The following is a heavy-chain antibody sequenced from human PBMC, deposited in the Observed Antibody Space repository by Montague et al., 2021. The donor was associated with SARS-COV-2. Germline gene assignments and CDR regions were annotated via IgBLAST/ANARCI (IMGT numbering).Heavy chain of an antibody. J-gene: IGHJ4*02. Sequence: QSGAEVKKPGESLRISCRGSGYSFTTYWINWVRQMPGKGLEWMGKIDPSDSNAYYSPSFQGHVTISVDKSISTAYLQWSSLKASDTAMFYCATPDYWGQGTLVTVSS. CDR1: GYSFTTYW. V-gene: IGHV5-10-1*01. CDR3: ATPDY. CDR2: IDPSDSNA.